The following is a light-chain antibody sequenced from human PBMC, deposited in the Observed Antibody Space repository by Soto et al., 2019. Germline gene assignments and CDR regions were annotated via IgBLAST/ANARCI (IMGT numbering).Light chain of an antibody. CDR3: QQYGSSPLT. Sequence: EIVMTQSPATLSVSPGERATLSCRASQGIGSTLAWYQQKPGQTPKLLIYGASSRATGIPDRFSGSGSGTDFTLTISRLEPEDFAVYYCQQYGSSPLTFGGGTKV. CDR2: GAS. CDR1: QGIGST. V-gene: IGKV3-20*01. J-gene: IGKJ4*01.